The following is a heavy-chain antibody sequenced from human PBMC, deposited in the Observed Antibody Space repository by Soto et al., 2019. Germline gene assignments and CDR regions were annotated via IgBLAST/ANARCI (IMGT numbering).Heavy chain of an antibody. Sequence: QVQLQESGPGLVKPSQTLSLTCTVSGGSISSGGYYWSWIRQHPGKGLEWIGDIYYSGSTYYNPSHKSRVNISVDTSKNQFSLKLSSVTAADTAVYYCASGVVVPAAIGGYYYYGMDVWGQGTTVTVSS. D-gene: IGHD2-2*01. CDR3: ASGVVVPAAIGGYYYYGMDV. CDR1: GGSISSGGYY. V-gene: IGHV4-31*03. CDR2: IYYSGST. J-gene: IGHJ6*02.